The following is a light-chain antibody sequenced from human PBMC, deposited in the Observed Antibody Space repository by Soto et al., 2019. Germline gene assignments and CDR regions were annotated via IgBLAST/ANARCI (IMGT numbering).Light chain of an antibody. Sequence: QSVLTQPASVSGSPGQSITISCTGTSSDVGGYDYVSWYQLHPGKAPQLMIYDVSHRPSGVSNRFSASKSGNTASLTISGLQAEDEADYYCSSYTSSSTYVVFGGGTKLTVL. J-gene: IGLJ2*01. V-gene: IGLV2-14*01. CDR2: DVS. CDR3: SSYTSSSTYVV. CDR1: SSDVGGYDY.